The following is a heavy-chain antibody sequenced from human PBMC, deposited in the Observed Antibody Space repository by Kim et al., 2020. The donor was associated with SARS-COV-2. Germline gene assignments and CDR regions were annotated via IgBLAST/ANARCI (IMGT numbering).Heavy chain of an antibody. CDR1: GFTFTKYS. D-gene: IGHD2-21*01. CDR2: ISSSSYI. CDR3: ARGVEMQFDP. V-gene: IGHV3-21*01. Sequence: GGSLRLSCAASGFTFTKYSMNWVRQAPGKGLEWVSSISSSSYIYYADSLQGRFTISRDNAENSLYLQMNSLRAEDTAVYYCARGVEMQFDPWGQGTLVTV. J-gene: IGHJ5*02.